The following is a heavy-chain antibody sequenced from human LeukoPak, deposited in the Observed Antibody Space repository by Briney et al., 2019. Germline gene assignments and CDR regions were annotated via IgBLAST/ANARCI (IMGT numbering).Heavy chain of an antibody. D-gene: IGHD6-19*01. V-gene: IGHV3-30*03. CDR2: ISYDGSNK. CDR3: ARVQYSSGWYVYYGMDV. J-gene: IGHJ6*02. Sequence: RGSLRLSCAASGFTFSSYGMHWVRQAPGKGLEWVAVISYDGSNKYYADSVKGRFTISRDNSKNTLYLQMNSLRAEDTAVYYCARVQYSSGWYVYYGMDVWGQGTTVTVSS. CDR1: GFTFSSYG.